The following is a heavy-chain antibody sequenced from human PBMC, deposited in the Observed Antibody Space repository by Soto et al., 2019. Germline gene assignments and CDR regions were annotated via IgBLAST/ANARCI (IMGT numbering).Heavy chain of an antibody. CDR2: IYYSGST. V-gene: IGHV4-59*01. Sequence: SETLSLTCTVSGGSISSYYWSWIRQPPGKGLEWIGYIYYSGSTNYNPSLKSRVTISVDTSKNQFSLKLSSVTAADTAVYYCARDFLSPDPFESPWRAFDIWGQGTMVTVSS. J-gene: IGHJ3*02. CDR3: ARDFLSPDPFESPWRAFDI. D-gene: IGHD3-3*01. CDR1: GGSISSYY.